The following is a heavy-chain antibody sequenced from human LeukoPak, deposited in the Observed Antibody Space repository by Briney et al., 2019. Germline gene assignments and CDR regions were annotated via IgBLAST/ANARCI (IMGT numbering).Heavy chain of an antibody. D-gene: IGHD3-3*01. J-gene: IGHJ4*02. V-gene: IGHV6-1*01. CDR2: IYYRSKWSN. CDR3: ARALGGVFDY. Sequence: SQTLSLTCAISGDSVSSNRATWSWLRQSPSRGLEWLGRIYYRSKWSNDYAVSGTGRITINSDTSKNQFSLQLNSVTPEDTAMYYCARALGGVFDYRGQGTLVTVSS. CDR1: GDSVSSNRAT.